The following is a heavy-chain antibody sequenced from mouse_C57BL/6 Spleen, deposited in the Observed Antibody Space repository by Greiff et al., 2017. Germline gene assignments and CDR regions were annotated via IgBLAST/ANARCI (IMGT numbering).Heavy chain of an antibody. D-gene: IGHD2-1*01. CDR2: ISYDGSN. Sequence: EVQLQESGPGLVKPSQSLSLTCSVTGYSITSGYYWNWIRQFPGNKLEWMGYISYDGSNNYNPSLQNRISITRDTSKNQFFLKLNSVTTEDTATYYWARGIYYGNYVAYWGQGTLVTVAA. CDR1: GYSITSGYY. V-gene: IGHV3-6*01. CDR3: ARGIYYGNYVAY. J-gene: IGHJ3*01.